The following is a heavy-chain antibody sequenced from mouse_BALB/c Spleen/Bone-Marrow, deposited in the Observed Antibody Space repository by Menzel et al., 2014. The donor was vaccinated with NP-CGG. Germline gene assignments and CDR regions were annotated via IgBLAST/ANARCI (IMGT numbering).Heavy chain of an antibody. Sequence: EVKLVESGGGLVQPGGSLKLSCAASGFTFSSYGMSWGRRTPDKRRELVATINRNGGRTYYPDSVKGRFTISRDNAKNTLYLQMSSLKSEDTAMYYCARDWGTYDGYYWYFDVWGAGTTVTVSS. CDR3: ARDWGTYDGYYWYFDV. D-gene: IGHD2-3*01. CDR1: GFTFSSYG. CDR2: INRNGGRT. J-gene: IGHJ1*01. V-gene: IGHV5-6-3*01.